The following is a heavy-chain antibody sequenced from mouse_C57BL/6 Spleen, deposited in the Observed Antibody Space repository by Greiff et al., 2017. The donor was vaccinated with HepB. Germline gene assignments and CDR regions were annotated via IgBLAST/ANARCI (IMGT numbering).Heavy chain of an antibody. J-gene: IGHJ4*01. CDR1: GFTFSDYG. D-gene: IGHD1-1*01. CDR2: ISSGSSTI. Sequence: EVKLMESGGGLVKPGGSLKLSCAASGFTFSDYGMHWVRQAPEKGLEWVAYISSGSSTIYYADTVKGRFTISRDKAKNTLFLQMTSLRSEDTAMYNWARRITTVEATYYYAMDYGGQGTSVTVSS. V-gene: IGHV5-17*01. CDR3: ARRITTVEATYYYAMDY.